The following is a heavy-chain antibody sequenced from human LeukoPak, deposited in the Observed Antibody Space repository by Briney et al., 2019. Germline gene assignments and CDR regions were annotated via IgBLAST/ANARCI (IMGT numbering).Heavy chain of an antibody. Sequence: PGGSLRLSCAASGFTFSSYGMHWVRQAPGKGLEWVAVISYDGSNKCYADSVKGRFTISRDNSKNTLYLQMNSLRAEDTAVYYCAKATGEYYDTWGQGTLVTVSS. D-gene: IGHD3-22*01. CDR3: AKATGEYYDT. CDR1: GFTFSSYG. CDR2: ISYDGSNK. J-gene: IGHJ4*02. V-gene: IGHV3-30*18.